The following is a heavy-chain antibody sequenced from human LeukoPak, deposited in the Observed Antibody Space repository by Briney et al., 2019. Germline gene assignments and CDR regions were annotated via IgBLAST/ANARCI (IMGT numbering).Heavy chain of an antibody. J-gene: IGHJ4*02. Sequence: AGGSLRLSCAASGFTFSSYGMHWVRQAPGKGLEWVAFIRCDGSNKYYADSVKGRFTISRDNSKNTLYLQMNSLRAEDTAVYYCAKDQEGDYWGQGTLVTVSS. CDR3: AKDQEGDY. V-gene: IGHV3-30*02. CDR1: GFTFSSYG. CDR2: IRCDGSNK.